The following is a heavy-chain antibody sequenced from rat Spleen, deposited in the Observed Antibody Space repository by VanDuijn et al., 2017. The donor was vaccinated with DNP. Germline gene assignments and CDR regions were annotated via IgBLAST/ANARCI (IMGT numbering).Heavy chain of an antibody. CDR1: GFTFSDYY. D-gene: IGHD1-11*01. CDR3: TTPGGRDY. V-gene: IGHV5-20*01. J-gene: IGHJ2*01. CDR2: ITNEGSST. Sequence: EVQLVESGGGLVQPGRSLRLSCAASGFTFSDYYMAWVRQAPKKGLEWVASITNEGSSTYYRDSVKGRFTISRDNAKSRLYLQMDSLRSEDTATYYCTTPGGRDYWGQGVMVTVSS.